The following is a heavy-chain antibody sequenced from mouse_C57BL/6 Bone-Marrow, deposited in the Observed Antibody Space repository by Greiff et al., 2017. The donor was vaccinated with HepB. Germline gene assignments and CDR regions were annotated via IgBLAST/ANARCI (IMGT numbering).Heavy chain of an antibody. V-gene: IGHV2-2*01. CDR1: GFSLTSYG. J-gene: IGHJ4*01. Sequence: VMLVESGPGLVQPSQSLSITCTVSGFSLTSYGVHWVRQSPGKGLEWLGVIWSGGSTDYNAAFISRLSISKDNSKSQVFFKMNSLQADDTAIYYCATSTVVAPYYYAMDYWGQGTSVTVSS. D-gene: IGHD1-1*01. CDR3: ATSTVVAPYYYAMDY. CDR2: IWSGGST.